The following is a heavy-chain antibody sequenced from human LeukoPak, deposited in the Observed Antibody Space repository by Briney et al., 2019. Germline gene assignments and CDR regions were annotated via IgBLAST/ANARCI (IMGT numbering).Heavy chain of an antibody. CDR1: GFTFDDYA. V-gene: IGHV3-9*01. D-gene: IGHD3-10*01. CDR2: ISWNSGSI. CDR3: AKDITMVQGVIPDAFDI. J-gene: IGHJ3*02. Sequence: SLRLSCAASGFTFDDYAMHWVRQAPGKGLEWVSGISWNSGSIGYADSVKGRFTISRDNAKNSLYLQMNSLRAEDTALYYCAKDITMVQGVIPDAFDIWGQGTMVTVSS.